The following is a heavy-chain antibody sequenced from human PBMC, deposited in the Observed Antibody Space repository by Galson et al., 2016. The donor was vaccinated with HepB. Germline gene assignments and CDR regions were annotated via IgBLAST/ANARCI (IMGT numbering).Heavy chain of an antibody. V-gene: IGHV1-18*01. Sequence: SVKVSCKASGYSFSSYGVSWVRQAPGQGLEWMGWISGHNGNTRYAEKFLGRVTMTTDTPASTAYVELRSLRSNDTAVYYCAREDTIYAVDSPGYSAVDRWGKGTTVTVSS. D-gene: IGHD2-15*01. CDR3: AREDTIYAVDSPGYSAVDR. CDR1: GYSFSSYG. J-gene: IGHJ6*04. CDR2: ISGHNGNT.